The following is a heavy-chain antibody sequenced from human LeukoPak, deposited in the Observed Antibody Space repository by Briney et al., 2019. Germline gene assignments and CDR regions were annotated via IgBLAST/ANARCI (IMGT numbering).Heavy chain of an antibody. Sequence: GGSLRLSCAVSGITLSNYGMSWVRQAPGKGLEWVARISDSGGRTNYADSVKGRFTISRDNPKNTLYLQMNSLRAEDTAVYFCAKRGVVIRVILVGFHKEAYYFDSWGQGALVTVSS. CDR3: AKRGVVIRVILVGFHKEAYYFDS. D-gene: IGHD3-22*01. V-gene: IGHV3-23*01. CDR2: ISDSGGRT. J-gene: IGHJ4*02. CDR1: GITLSNYG.